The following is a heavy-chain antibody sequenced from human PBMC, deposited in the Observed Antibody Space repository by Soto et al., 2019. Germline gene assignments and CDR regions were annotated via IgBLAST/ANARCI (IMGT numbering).Heavy chain of an antibody. D-gene: IGHD6-6*01. CDR3: TRDPNSSWDQYYLDY. V-gene: IGHV3-15*07. CDR2: IKSKTDGGTT. CDR1: GFTFSNAW. J-gene: IGHJ4*02. Sequence: SLRLSCAASGFTFSNAWMNWVRQAPGKGLEWVGRIKSKTDGGTTDYAAPVKGRFTISRDDSKNTLYLQMNSLKTEDTAVYYCTRDPNSSWDQYYLDYWGQGTLVTVSS.